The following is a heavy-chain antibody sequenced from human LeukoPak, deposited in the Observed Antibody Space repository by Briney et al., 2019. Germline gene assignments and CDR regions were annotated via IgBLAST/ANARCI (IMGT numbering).Heavy chain of an antibody. Sequence: SETLSLTCAVYGGSFSGYYWSWIRQPPGKGLEWIGEINHSGSTNYNPSLKSRVTISVDTSKNQFSLKLSSVTAADTAVYYCARDEYSSSWYYFAYWGQGTLVTVSS. CDR2: INHSGST. CDR1: GGSFSGYY. CDR3: ARDEYSSSWYYFAY. V-gene: IGHV4-34*01. D-gene: IGHD6-13*01. J-gene: IGHJ4*02.